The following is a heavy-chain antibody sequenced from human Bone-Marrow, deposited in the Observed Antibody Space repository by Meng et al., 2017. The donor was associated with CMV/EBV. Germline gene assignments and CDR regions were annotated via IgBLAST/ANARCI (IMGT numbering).Heavy chain of an antibody. V-gene: IGHV1-2*02. CDR2: INPNSGGT. D-gene: IGHD3-9*01. Sequence: ASVKVSCKASGYTFTGYYMHCVRQAPGQGLEWMGWINPNSGGTNYAQKFQGRVTMTRDTSISTAYMELSRLRSDDTAVYYCARVALSGYPIDYWGQGTRVTVSS. CDR3: ARVALSGYPIDY. CDR1: GYTFTGYY. J-gene: IGHJ4*02.